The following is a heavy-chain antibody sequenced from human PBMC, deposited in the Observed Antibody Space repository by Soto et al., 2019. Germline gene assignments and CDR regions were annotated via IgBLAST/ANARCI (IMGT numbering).Heavy chain of an antibody. D-gene: IGHD2-15*01. CDR1: GGSFSGYY. J-gene: IGHJ5*02. CDR3: AREGKDIVVVVAATPWLDP. CDR2: INHSGST. Sequence: SETLSLTCAVYGGSFSGYYWSWIRQPPGKGLEWIGEINHSGSTNYNPSLKSRVTISVDTSKNRFSLKLSSVTAADTAVYYCAREGKDIVVVVAATPWLDPWGQGTLVTVSS. V-gene: IGHV4-34*01.